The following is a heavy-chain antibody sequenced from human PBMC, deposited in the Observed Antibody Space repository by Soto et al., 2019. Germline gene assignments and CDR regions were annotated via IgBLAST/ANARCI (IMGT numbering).Heavy chain of an antibody. V-gene: IGHV1-69*01. D-gene: IGHD2-2*02. Sequence: QVQLVQSGAEVKKPGSSVKVSCKASGGTFSSYAISWVRQAPGQGLEWMGGIIPIFGTANYAQKFQGRVKITADESTSTAYMELSSLRSEDTAVYYCARDSRHCSSTSCYTGGDYWGQGTLVTVSS. CDR1: GGTFSSYA. CDR2: IIPIFGTA. CDR3: ARDSRHCSSTSCYTGGDY. J-gene: IGHJ4*02.